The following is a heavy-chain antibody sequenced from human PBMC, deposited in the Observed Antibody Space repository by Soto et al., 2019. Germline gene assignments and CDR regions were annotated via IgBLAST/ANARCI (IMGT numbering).Heavy chain of an antibody. CDR1: GFTFSDFY. Sequence: QVQLVASGGGLVKPGGSLSRSCAASGFTFSDFYMTWIRQAPGKGLEWIAYIGSGGSPIYYADSVKGRFTISWDNSKKSLYLQMNSLRADDPAMYFCARDEYISAYWGQGTLVTVSS. CDR3: ARDEYISAY. V-gene: IGHV3-11*01. CDR2: IGSGGSPI. D-gene: IGHD6-19*01. J-gene: IGHJ4*02.